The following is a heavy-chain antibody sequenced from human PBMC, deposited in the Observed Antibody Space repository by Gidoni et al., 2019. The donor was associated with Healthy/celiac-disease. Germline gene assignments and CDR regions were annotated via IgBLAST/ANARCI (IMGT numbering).Heavy chain of an antibody. D-gene: IGHD2-21*01. Sequence: EVQLVASGGGWVQPGGAVRRYCAAYGFHGGSCRRSWVRQAPGKGLGLVANLNPAGSETYYLDSVKGRFTISRDNAKNSLYLQMNSLRAEDTAVYYCARLAYCGGDCPRRYFQHWGQGTLVTVSS. CDR3: ARLAYCGGDCPRRYFQH. J-gene: IGHJ1*01. CDR2: LNPAGSET. CDR1: GFHGGSCR. V-gene: IGHV3-7*01.